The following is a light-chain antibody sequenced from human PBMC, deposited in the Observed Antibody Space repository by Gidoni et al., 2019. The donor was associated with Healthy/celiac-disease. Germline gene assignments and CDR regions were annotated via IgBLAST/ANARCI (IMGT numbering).Light chain of an antibody. Sequence: DLQMPQSPSTLSASVGDRVTITCRASQSISSWLAWYQQKPGKAPKLLIYKASSLESGVPSRFRGSGSGTEFTLTISSLQPDDFATYYCQQYNSYSTTFXQXTKVEIK. J-gene: IGKJ1*01. CDR1: QSISSW. CDR3: QQYNSYSTT. V-gene: IGKV1-5*03. CDR2: KAS.